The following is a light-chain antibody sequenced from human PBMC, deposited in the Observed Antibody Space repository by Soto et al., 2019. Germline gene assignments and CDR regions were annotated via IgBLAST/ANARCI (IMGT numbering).Light chain of an antibody. CDR2: GAS. Sequence: IVMTQSPATLSVSPGERATLSCRASQSVSSNLAWYQQKPGQAPRLLIYGASTRATGIPARFSGSGSGTEFTLTISSLQSEDFAVYYCQQYNNWPLTFGRGTKVDIK. CDR1: QSVSSN. V-gene: IGKV3-15*01. J-gene: IGKJ4*01. CDR3: QQYNNWPLT.